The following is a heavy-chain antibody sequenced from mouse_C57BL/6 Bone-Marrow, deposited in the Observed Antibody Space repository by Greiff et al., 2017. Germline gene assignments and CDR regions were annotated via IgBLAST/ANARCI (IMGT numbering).Heavy chain of an antibody. CDR3: AREDYYGSMFAY. Sequence: EVTVVESGGDLVKPGGSLKLSCAASGFTFSSYGMSWVRQTPDKRLEWVATISSGGSYTYYPDSVKGRFTISRDNAKNTLYLQMSSLKSEDTAMYYCAREDYYGSMFAYWGQGTLVTVSA. D-gene: IGHD1-1*01. J-gene: IGHJ3*01. CDR2: ISSGGSYT. CDR1: GFTFSSYG. V-gene: IGHV5-6*01.